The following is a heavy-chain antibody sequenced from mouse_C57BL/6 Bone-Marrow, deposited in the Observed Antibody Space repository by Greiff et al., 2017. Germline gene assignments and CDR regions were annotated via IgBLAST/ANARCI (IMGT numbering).Heavy chain of an antibody. V-gene: IGHV1-64*01. Sequence: QVQLKQPGAELVKPGASVKLSCKASGYTFTSYWMHWVKQRPGQGLEWIGMIHPNSGSTNYNEKFKSKATLTVDKSSSTAYMQLSSLTSEDSAVYYCARWTLWYPSWGQGTTLTVSS. J-gene: IGHJ2*01. D-gene: IGHD2-1*01. CDR1: GYTFTSYW. CDR2: IHPNSGST. CDR3: ARWTLWYPS.